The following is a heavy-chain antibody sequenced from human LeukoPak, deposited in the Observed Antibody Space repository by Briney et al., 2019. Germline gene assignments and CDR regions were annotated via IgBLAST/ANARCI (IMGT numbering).Heavy chain of an antibody. CDR3: AKDRIRGDYVY. Sequence: GGSLRLSCAASGFTFSSYGMHWVRQAPGKGLEWVAFIRYDGSNKYYADSAKGRFTISRDNSKNTLYLQMNSLRAEDTAVYYCAKDRIRGDYVYWGQGTLVTVSS. CDR1: GFTFSSYG. D-gene: IGHD4-17*01. V-gene: IGHV3-30*02. J-gene: IGHJ4*02. CDR2: IRYDGSNK.